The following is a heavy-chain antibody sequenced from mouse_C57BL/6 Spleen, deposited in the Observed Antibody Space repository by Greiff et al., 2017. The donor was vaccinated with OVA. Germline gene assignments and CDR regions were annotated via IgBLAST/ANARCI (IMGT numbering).Heavy chain of an antibody. D-gene: IGHD3-2*02. V-gene: IGHV1-26*01. CDR1: GYTFTDYY. J-gene: IGHJ3*01. Sequence: EVQLQQPGPELVKPGASVKISCKASGYTFTDYYMNWVKQSHGKSLEWIGDIHPNNGGTSYNQKFKGKATLTVDKSSSTAYMELRSLTSEDSAVYYCARAEAYWGQGTLVTVSA. CDR3: ARAEAY. CDR2: IHPNNGGT.